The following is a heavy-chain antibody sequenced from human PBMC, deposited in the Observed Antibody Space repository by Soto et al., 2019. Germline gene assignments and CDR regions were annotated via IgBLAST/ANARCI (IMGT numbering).Heavy chain of an antibody. CDR1: GVTFTRYS. J-gene: IGHJ4*02. V-gene: IGHV3-21*06. CDR3: ARESEDLTSNFDY. Sequence: GSLRLSCAASGVTFTRYSMNWVRQAPGKGLEWVSSISSTTNYIYYGDSMKGRFTISRDNAKNSLYLEMNSLRAEDTAVYYCARESEDLTSNFDYWGQGTLFTVSS. CDR2: ISSTTNYI.